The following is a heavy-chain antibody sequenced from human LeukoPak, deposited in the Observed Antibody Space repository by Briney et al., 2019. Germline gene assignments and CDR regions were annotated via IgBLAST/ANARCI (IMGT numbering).Heavy chain of an antibody. CDR1: GFTSSAFA. Sequence: PGGSLRLSCAASGFTSSAFAMTWVCQAPGKGLEWVSTITDDGYNTYSADSVKGRITFSRDNSKNTLSLQLRSLRAEDTAVYYCAKDLSYTSGASDHWGQGTLVTVSS. CDR2: ITDDGYNT. CDR3: AKDLSYTSGASDH. J-gene: IGHJ4*02. D-gene: IGHD6-19*01. V-gene: IGHV3-23*01.